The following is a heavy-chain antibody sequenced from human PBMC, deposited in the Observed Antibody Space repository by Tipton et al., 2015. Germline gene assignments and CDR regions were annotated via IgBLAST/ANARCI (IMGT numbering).Heavy chain of an antibody. CDR3: ACQDYDGLTRDYQTVDY. J-gene: IGHJ4*02. Sequence: GLVKPSETLSLACTISTYSISRDSYWGWIRQPPGKGLEWIGAISHSGSTYYNPSLKSRVTMSRDTSKNQFSLKLTSVTAADTAVYYCACQDYDGLTRDYQTVDYWGQGTLVTVSS. V-gene: IGHV4-38-2*02. CDR1: TYSISRDSY. CDR2: ISHSGST. D-gene: IGHD3-9*01.